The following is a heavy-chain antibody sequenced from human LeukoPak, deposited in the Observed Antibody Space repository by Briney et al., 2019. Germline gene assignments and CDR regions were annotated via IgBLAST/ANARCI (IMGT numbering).Heavy chain of an antibody. CDR3: ARVMELVCFDP. Sequence: SETLSLTCTVSGGSISSYYSNWIRQPPGKRLEWIGYIYYSGSTYYNPSLKSRVTISVDRSKNQFSLKLSSVTAADTAVYYCARVMELVCFDPWGQGTLVTVSS. CDR2: IYYSGST. D-gene: IGHD1-26*01. J-gene: IGHJ5*02. CDR1: GGSISSYY. V-gene: IGHV4-59*12.